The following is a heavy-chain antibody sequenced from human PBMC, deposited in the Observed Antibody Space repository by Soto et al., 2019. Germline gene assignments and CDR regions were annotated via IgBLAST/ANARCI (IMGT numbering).Heavy chain of an antibody. Sequence: QVQLVESGGGVVQPGRSLRLSCAASRFTFSDYGMHWVRQAPGKGLEWVAVISHDGSNKFYAESVEGRFTISRDNSKNTLYLQMNSLRAEDTAVYYCAKDWNFYCSGGTCYPYYDYYMDVWGKGTTVTVSS. J-gene: IGHJ6*03. CDR3: AKDWNFYCSGGTCYPYYDYYMDV. V-gene: IGHV3-30*18. CDR2: ISHDGSNK. CDR1: RFTFSDYG. D-gene: IGHD2-15*01.